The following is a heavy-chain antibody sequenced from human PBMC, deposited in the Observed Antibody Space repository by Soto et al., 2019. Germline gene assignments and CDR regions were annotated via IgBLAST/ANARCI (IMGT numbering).Heavy chain of an antibody. J-gene: IGHJ4*02. D-gene: IGHD1-26*01. V-gene: IGHV3-23*01. CDR3: ARATGSRRGFDY. CDR2: FGGSGGKT. Sequence: GGSLRLSCATSGFTSSSYGMSWVRQAPGKGLEWVSAFGGSGGKTYYADSVKGRFTISRDNPKNTLFLQMNSLRAEDTALYYCARATGSRRGFDYWGQGTLVTVSS. CDR1: GFTSSSYG.